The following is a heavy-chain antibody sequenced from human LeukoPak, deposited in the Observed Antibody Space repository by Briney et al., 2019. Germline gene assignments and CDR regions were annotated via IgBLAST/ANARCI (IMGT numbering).Heavy chain of an antibody. V-gene: IGHV3-23*01. CDR3: AKVGYCSSTSCYSGGDAFDI. CDR2: VSGSGGST. CDR1: GFTLRRYA. D-gene: IGHD2-2*01. Sequence: PGGCLRLSRAASGFTLRRYAMRWVCEGPGGGLEWVSAVSGSGGSTYSADSVKGRFTISRDNSKNTLYMQMNSLRAEDTAVYYCAKVGYCSSTSCYSGGDAFDIWGQGTMVTVSS. J-gene: IGHJ3*02.